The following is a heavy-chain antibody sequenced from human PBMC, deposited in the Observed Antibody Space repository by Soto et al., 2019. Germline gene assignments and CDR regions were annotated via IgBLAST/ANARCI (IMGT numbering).Heavy chain of an antibody. CDR3: ARDKYYGDYISNYYYYGMDV. Sequence: PVGSLRLSCAASGFTFSSYSMNWVRQAPGKGLEWVSSISSSSSYIYYADSVKGRFTISRDNAKNSLYLQMNSLRAEDTAVYYCARDKYYGDYISNYYYYGMDVWGQGTTVTVSS. J-gene: IGHJ6*02. CDR2: ISSSSSYI. CDR1: GFTFSSYS. D-gene: IGHD4-17*01. V-gene: IGHV3-21*01.